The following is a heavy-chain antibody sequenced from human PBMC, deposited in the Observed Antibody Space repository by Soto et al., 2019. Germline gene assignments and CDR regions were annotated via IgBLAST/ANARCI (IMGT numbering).Heavy chain of an antibody. J-gene: IGHJ6*02. V-gene: IGHV4-39*01. CDR3: ASGGYDFWSGYYSDYYYYGMDV. D-gene: IGHD3-3*01. CDR1: GGSISSSSYY. Sequence: WETLSLTCTVSGGSISSSSYYWGWIRQPPGKGLEWIGSIYYSGSTYYNPSLKSRVTISVDTSKNQFSLKLSSVTAADTAVYYCASGGYDFWSGYYSDYYYYGMDVWGQGTTVTVS. CDR2: IYYSGST.